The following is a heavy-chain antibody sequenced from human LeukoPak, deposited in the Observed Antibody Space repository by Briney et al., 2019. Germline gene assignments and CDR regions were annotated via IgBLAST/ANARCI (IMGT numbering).Heavy chain of an antibody. CDR1: VFTFSGYG. J-gene: IGHJ3*02. CDR2: ISYDGSDK. Sequence: GRSLRLSCAASVFTFSGYGMHWVRQAPGKGLEWVAVISYDGSDKYYADSVKGRFTISRDNSKNTLYLQMNSLRAEDTAVYYCAKASGVPWADYAFDIWGQGTMVTVSS. D-gene: IGHD3-10*01. V-gene: IGHV3-30*18. CDR3: AKASGVPWADYAFDI.